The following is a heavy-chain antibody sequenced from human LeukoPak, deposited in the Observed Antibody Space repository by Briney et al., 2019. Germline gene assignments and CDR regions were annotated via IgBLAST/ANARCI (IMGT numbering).Heavy chain of an antibody. D-gene: IGHD5-18*01. V-gene: IGHV1-18*01. J-gene: IGHJ5*02. CDR1: GYTFTSYG. CDR3: ARGFSGYSYGPAPGWFDP. Sequence: ASVKVSCKASGYTFTSYGINWVRQAPGQGLEWMGWISAYNGNTNYAQKLQGRVTMTTDTSTSTAYMELRSLRSDDTAVYYCARGFSGYSYGPAPGWFDPWGQGTLVTVSS. CDR2: ISAYNGNT.